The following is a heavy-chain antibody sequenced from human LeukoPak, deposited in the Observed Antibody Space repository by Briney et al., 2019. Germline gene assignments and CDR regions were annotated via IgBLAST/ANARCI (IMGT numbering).Heavy chain of an antibody. CDR1: GFTFSSYS. CDR2: ISSSSSYI. Sequence: PGGPLRLSCTASGFTFSSYSMNWVRQAPGKGLEWVSPISSSSSYIYYADSVKGRFTISRDNAKNSLYLQMNSLRAEDTAVYYCASASYGYSDASDIWGQGTMVTVSS. J-gene: IGHJ3*02. V-gene: IGHV3-21*01. CDR3: ASASYGYSDASDI. D-gene: IGHD5-18*01.